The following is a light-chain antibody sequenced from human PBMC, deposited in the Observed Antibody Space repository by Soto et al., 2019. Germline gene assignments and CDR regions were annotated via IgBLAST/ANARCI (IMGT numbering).Light chain of an antibody. CDR2: KAS. J-gene: IGKJ1*01. V-gene: IGKV1-5*03. CDR3: QHYNSYSEA. Sequence: DIQMTQSAFTLSGAVGDRVSSTCGTRRSISSWLAWYQQKPVKAPKLLIYKASTLKSGVPSRFSGSGSGTEFTLTISSLQPDDFATYYCQHYNSYSEAFGQGTKVDIK. CDR1: RSISSW.